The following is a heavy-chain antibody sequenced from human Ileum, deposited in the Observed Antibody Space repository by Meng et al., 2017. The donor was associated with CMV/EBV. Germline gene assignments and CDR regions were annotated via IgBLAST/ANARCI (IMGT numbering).Heavy chain of an antibody. CDR3: ARDLDQSARISYGMDV. J-gene: IGHJ6*02. CDR2: ISSSGSTI. CDR1: GFTFSDYY. Sequence: GESLKISCAASGFTFSDYYMSWIRQAPGKGLEWVSYISSSGSTIYYADSVKGRFTISRDNAKNSLYLQMNSLRAEDTAVYYCARDLDQSARISYGMDVWGQGTMVTVSS. V-gene: IGHV3-11*01.